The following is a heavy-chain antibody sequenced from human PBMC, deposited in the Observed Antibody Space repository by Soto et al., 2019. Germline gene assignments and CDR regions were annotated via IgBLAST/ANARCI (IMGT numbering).Heavy chain of an antibody. CDR3: WRERSQLISDGMDG. J-gene: IGHJ6*02. V-gene: IGHV1-2*02. CDR2: INPETGAT. CDR1: GYTFTGYY. D-gene: IGHD2-15*01. Sequence: QVQLVQSGADVKTPGASVRVSCKASGYTFTGYYVHWVREAPGQGLEWMGWINPETGATSYAQKFQGRVTLSRDTSINTAYLELRSLRFADAAVYFCWRERSQLISDGMDGWGQGTTVTVSS.